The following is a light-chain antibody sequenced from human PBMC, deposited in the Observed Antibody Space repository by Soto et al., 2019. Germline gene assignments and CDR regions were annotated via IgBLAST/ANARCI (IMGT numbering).Light chain of an antibody. CDR2: NAS. J-gene: IGKJ4*01. V-gene: IGKV3-11*01. CDR1: QSVNSF. CDR3: QQRSSWPLT. Sequence: EIVLTQSLATLALSPGERATHTCGASQSVNSFLAWYQQKPGQAPRLLIYNASKRATGISARFSGSGSGTDFTLTISSLEPEDFAVYYCQQRSSWPLTFGGGTKVEIK.